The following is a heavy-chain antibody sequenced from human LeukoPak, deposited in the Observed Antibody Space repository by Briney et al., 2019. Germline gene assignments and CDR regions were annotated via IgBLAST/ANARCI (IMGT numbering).Heavy chain of an antibody. D-gene: IGHD2-15*01. CDR2: INHSGST. CDR1: GGSFSDYY. Sequence: PSETLSLTCAVYGGSFSDYYWSWIRQPPGKGLEWIGEINHSGSTNYNPSLKSRVTISVDTSKNQFSLKLSSVTAADTAVYYCARFTLLAAFDYWGQGTLVTVSS. CDR3: ARFTLLAAFDY. J-gene: IGHJ4*02. V-gene: IGHV4-34*01.